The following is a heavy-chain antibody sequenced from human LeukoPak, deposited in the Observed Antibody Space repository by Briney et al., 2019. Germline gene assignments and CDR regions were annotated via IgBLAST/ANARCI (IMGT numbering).Heavy chain of an antibody. CDR3: AKDKPEWYNWKNWFDP. CDR1: GFTFSSYG. V-gene: IGHV3-30*02. Sequence: GGSLRLSCAASGFTFSSYGMHWVRQAPGKGLEWVAFIRYDGSNKYYADSVKGRFTISRDNSKNTLYLQMNSLRAEDTAAYYCAKDKPEWYNWKNWFDPWGQGTRGTVSS. J-gene: IGHJ5*02. D-gene: IGHD1-20*01. CDR2: IRYDGSNK.